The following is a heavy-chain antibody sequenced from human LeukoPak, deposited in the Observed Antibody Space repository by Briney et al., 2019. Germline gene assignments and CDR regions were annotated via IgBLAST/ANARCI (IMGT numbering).Heavy chain of an antibody. J-gene: IGHJ4*02. CDR3: ARGTGSQAFDS. CDR2: IATDTGNP. D-gene: IGHD3-10*01. Sequence: VASVKVSCKASGGTFSSYAISWVRQAPGQGLEWMGWIATDTGNPTYAPGFTGRFVFSLDTSVSTAYLQISSLKAEDTAIYYCARGTGSQAFDSWGQGTLVTVSS. V-gene: IGHV7-4-1*02. CDR1: GGTFSSYA.